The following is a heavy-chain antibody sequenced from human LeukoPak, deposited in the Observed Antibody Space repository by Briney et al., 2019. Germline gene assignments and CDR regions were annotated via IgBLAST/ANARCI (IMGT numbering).Heavy chain of an antibody. CDR3: ATVKGGQKVPDALDI. Sequence: GGSLRLSCAASGFTFSSYEMNWVRQAPGKGLEWVSYISSTGSTIKYADSVKGRFTVSRDNAKNSLFLQMNSLRAEDTAVYYCATVKGGQKVPDALDIWGQGTMVTVSS. D-gene: IGHD1-1*01. CDR2: ISSTGSTI. J-gene: IGHJ3*02. V-gene: IGHV3-48*03. CDR1: GFTFSSYE.